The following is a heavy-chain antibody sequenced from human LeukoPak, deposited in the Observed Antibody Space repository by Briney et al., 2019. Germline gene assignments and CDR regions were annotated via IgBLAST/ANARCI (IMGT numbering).Heavy chain of an antibody. V-gene: IGHV3-74*01. CDR3: ARGSYYDSSGYYESDAFDI. Sequence: GGSLRLSCAASGFTFSSYWMHWVRQAPGKGLVWVSRINSDGSSTSYADSVKGRFTISRDNAKNTLYLQMNSLRAEDTAVYYCARGSYYDSSGYYESDAFDIWGQGTMVTVSS. CDR2: INSDGSST. J-gene: IGHJ3*02. CDR1: GFTFSSYW. D-gene: IGHD3-22*01.